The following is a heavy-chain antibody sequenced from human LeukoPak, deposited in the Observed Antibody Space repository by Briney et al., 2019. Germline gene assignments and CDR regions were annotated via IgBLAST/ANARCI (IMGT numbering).Heavy chain of an antibody. D-gene: IGHD1-26*01. CDR1: GGSISSYY. V-gene: IGHV4-4*07. CDR3: ARQSYWRAFDI. Sequence: SETLSLTCTVSGGSISSYYWSWIRQPAGEGVEWIGRIYTSGSTNYNPSLKSRVTMSVDTSKNQFSLKLSSVTAADTAVYYCARQSYWRAFDIWGQGTMVTVSS. J-gene: IGHJ3*02. CDR2: IYTSGST.